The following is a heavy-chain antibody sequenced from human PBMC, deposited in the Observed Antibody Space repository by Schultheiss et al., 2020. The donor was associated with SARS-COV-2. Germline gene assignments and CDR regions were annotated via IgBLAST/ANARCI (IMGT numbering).Heavy chain of an antibody. CDR1: GFTFSSYA. Sequence: GGSLRLSCAASGFTFSSYAMHWVRQAPGKGLEWMGIINPGDSDTRYSPPFQGQVTISADKSISTAYLQWTSLKASDTAMYYCARRGGYGSESFGKDWLDPWGQGTLVTVSS. CDR2: INPGDSDT. V-gene: IGHV5-51*01. J-gene: IGHJ5*02. CDR3: ARRGGYGSESFGKDWLDP. D-gene: IGHD3-10*01.